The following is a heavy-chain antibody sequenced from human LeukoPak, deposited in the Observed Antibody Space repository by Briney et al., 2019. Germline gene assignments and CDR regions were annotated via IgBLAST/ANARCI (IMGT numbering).Heavy chain of an antibody. V-gene: IGHV4-59*01. CDR3: ARGRWELLRSYYYYYMDV. Sequence: SETLSLTCTVSGGSIRRDYWSWIRQPPGKGLEWIGYFYNSGTTKYNPSLKSRVTISVDTSKNQFSLKLSSVTAADTAVYYCARGRWELLRSYYYYYMDVWGKGTTVTVSS. J-gene: IGHJ6*03. CDR2: FYNSGTT. CDR1: GGSIRRDY. D-gene: IGHD1-26*01.